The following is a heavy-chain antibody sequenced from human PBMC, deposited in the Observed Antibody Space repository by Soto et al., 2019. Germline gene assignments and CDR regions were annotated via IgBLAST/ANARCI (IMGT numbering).Heavy chain of an antibody. Sequence: QVQLVQSGAEVKKPGASVKVSCKSSGHTFISSAMHWMRQAPGQRLEWMGWINAANGNTKYSQKFQGRVTITRDTSASTTYMELSSLRYEDTAVYYCARTIGYYLCYSWGPGTLVNVSS. J-gene: IGHJ4*02. V-gene: IGHV1-3*01. CDR2: INAANGNT. D-gene: IGHD3-22*01. CDR3: ARTIGYYLCYS. CDR1: GHTFISSA.